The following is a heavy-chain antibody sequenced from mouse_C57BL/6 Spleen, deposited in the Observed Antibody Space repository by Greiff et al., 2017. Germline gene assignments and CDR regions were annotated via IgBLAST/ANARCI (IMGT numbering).Heavy chain of an antibody. D-gene: IGHD2-4*01. CDR3: ARNYDYYFDY. CDR2: TSSGSSTI. V-gene: IGHV5-17*01. Sequence: EVKLVESGGGLVKPGGSLKLSCAASGFTFSDYGMHWVRQAPEKGLEWVAYTSSGSSTIYYADTVKGRFTISRDNAKNTLFLQMTSLRSEDTAMYYCARNYDYYFDYWGQGTTLTVSS. CDR1: GFTFSDYG. J-gene: IGHJ2*01.